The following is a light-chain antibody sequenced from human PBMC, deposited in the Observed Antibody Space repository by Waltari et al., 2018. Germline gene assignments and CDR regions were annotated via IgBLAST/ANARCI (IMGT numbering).Light chain of an antibody. V-gene: IGKV1-39*01. J-gene: IGKJ2*01. Sequence: DIQMTQSPSSLSTSVGDRVTISCRASQDITSYLNWYQQKAGKAPKLLITFGSTLQSGVSSRFSGSGSGTDFTLTITNVLPEDSAYYYCQLSYTTPHTFGQGTKVEIK. CDR1: QDITSY. CDR2: FGS. CDR3: QLSYTTPHT.